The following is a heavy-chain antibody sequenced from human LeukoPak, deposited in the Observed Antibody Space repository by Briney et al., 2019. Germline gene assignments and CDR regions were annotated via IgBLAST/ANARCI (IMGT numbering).Heavy chain of an antibody. J-gene: IGHJ4*02. CDR2: ISGSGGTT. CDR1: GFTFGNYA. CDR3: AKVTGGDMITYGGLDY. V-gene: IGHV3-23*01. D-gene: IGHD3-16*01. Sequence: GGSLRLSCAASGFTFGNYAMSWIRQTPGKGLEWVSGISGSGGTTYYADSVKGRFTISRDNPENTLYLQMNSLRAEDTAVYYCAKVTGGDMITYGGLDYWGQGTLVTVSS.